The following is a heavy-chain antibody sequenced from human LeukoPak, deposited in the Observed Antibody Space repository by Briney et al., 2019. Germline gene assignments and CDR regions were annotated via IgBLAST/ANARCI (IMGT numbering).Heavy chain of an antibody. CDR1: GFTFDDYA. J-gene: IGHJ4*02. CDR2: ISGSGGST. V-gene: IGHV3-23*01. D-gene: IGHD1-26*01. CDR3: AKDREWELLF. Sequence: GGSLRLSCAASGFTFDDYAMHWVRQAPGKGLEWVSAISGSGGSTYYADSVKGRFTISRDNSKNTLYLQMNSLRAEDTAVYYCAKDREWELLFGGQGTLVTVSS.